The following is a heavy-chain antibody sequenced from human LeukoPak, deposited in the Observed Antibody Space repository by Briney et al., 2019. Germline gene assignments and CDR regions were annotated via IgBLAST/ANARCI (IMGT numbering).Heavy chain of an antibody. CDR3: ARGVGRFLGGTKGNWFDP. V-gene: IGHV4-61*02. D-gene: IGHD3-3*01. CDR2: IYTSGST. CDR1: GGSISSGSYY. Sequence: SETLSLTCTVSGGSISSGSYYWSWIRQPAGKGLEWIGRIYTSGSTNYNPSLKSRVTISVDTSKNQFSLKLSSVTAADTAVYYCARGVGRFLGGTKGNWFDPWGQGTLVTVSS. J-gene: IGHJ5*02.